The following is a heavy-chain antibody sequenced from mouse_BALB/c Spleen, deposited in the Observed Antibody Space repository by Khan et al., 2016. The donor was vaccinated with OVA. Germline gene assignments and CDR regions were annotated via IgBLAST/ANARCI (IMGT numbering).Heavy chain of an antibody. CDR2: INPSTGYT. V-gene: IGHV1-7*01. Sequence: QVQLQQPGAELAKPGASVKMSCKASGYTFTTYWMHWVKQRPGQGLEWIGYINPSTGYTEYNPKFKDKATLTADKSSSTAYMQLSSLTSEDSAVYYCTRLDTTRGWFAYWCQGTLVTVSA. D-gene: IGHD2-2*01. CDR1: GYTFTTYW. CDR3: TRLDTTRGWFAY. J-gene: IGHJ3*01.